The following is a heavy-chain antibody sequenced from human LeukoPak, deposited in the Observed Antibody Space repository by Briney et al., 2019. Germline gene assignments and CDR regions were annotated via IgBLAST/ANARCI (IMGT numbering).Heavy chain of an antibody. D-gene: IGHD2-21*01. J-gene: IGHJ6*02. CDR2: MNPDSGKT. Sequence: ASVKVSCKASGYTFTSYDINWVRRATGQGLEWMGWMNPDSGKTGYAQKFQGRVTMTRNSSTRTAYMELSSLTSEDTAVYYCARRGVVVNYYFYGLDVWGQGATVTVSS. V-gene: IGHV1-8*01. CDR3: ARRGVVVNYYFYGLDV. CDR1: GYTFTSYD.